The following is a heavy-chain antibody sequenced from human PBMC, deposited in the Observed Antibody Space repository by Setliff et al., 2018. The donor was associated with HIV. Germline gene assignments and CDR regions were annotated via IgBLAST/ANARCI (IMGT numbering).Heavy chain of an antibody. CDR3: ARLSPPDDYGDLGGVDY. D-gene: IGHD4-17*01. CDR2: TKYDGSES. Sequence: LRLSCVASGLTFNRYWMSWVRQVPGKGLEWVSNTKYDGSESYYVDSVKGRFIASTDNAKNSLFLEMNSLRAEDTGLYYCARLSPPDDYGDLGGVDYWGQGTLVTVSS. CDR1: GLTFNRYW. J-gene: IGHJ4*02. V-gene: IGHV3-7*01.